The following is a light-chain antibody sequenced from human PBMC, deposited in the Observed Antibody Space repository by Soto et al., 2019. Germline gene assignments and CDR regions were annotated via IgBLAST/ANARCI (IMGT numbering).Light chain of an antibody. CDR3: QQRRNWVS. CDR1: QSVETY. V-gene: IGKV3-11*01. CDR2: DTS. J-gene: IGKJ3*01. Sequence: IPLTQSPAILSLSPGERATLSCRASQSVETYLAWYQQKPGQPPRLLISDTSKRASGVPARFSGSGSGTDFTLSISSLEPEDFALYFCQQRRNWVSFGPGTRVD.